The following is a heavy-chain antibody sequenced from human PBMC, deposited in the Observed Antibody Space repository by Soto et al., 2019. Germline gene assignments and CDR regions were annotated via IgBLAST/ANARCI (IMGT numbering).Heavy chain of an antibody. CDR3: ARPAYDSSGYYYGYYGMDV. J-gene: IGHJ6*02. CDR2: MNPNSGNT. CDR1: GYTFTSYD. D-gene: IGHD3-22*01. Sequence: ASVKVSCKASGYTFTSYDINWVRQATGQGFEYLGWMNPNSGNTGYVKKFQGRVTMTRDTSMSTAYMELSSLRSEDTAMYYCARPAYDSSGYYYGYYGMDVWGQGTTVTVSS. V-gene: IGHV1-8*01.